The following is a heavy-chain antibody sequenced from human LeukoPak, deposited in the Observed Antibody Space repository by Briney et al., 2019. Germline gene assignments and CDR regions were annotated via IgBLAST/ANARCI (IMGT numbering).Heavy chain of an antibody. CDR3: AKVDGSWLSRARFVY. D-gene: IGHD6-13*01. CDR1: RFTLSNYA. V-gene: IGHV3-23*01. CDR2: ICGGSDFI. Sequence: GGSLRLSCAASRFTLSNYAANWARQAPGKGLECVSAICGGSDFIYYAESVKGRFTISRDNSKSTVYLQMNSLRVEDTAIYYCAKVDGSWLSRARFVYWGARTLVTVSS. J-gene: IGHJ4*02.